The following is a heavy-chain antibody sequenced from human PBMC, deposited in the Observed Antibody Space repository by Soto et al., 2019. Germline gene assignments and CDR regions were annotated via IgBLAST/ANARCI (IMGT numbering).Heavy chain of an antibody. V-gene: IGHV4-39*01. CDR1: GGSISSSSYY. Sequence: TLSLTCTVSGGSISSSSYYWGWIRQPPGKGLEWIGSIYYSGSTYYNPSLKSRVTISVDTSKNQFSLKLSSVTAADTAVYYCARLGPYYYDSSGYAFDIWSQGTMVTVSS. D-gene: IGHD3-22*01. CDR3: ARLGPYYYDSSGYAFDI. CDR2: IYYSGST. J-gene: IGHJ3*02.